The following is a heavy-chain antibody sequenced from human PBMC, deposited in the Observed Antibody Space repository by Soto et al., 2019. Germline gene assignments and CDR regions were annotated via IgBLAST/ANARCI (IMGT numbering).Heavy chain of an antibody. CDR3: AYGSYDFWSGSREWFDP. V-gene: IGHV4-59*12. J-gene: IGHJ5*02. D-gene: IGHD3-3*01. CDR1: GDSINTFF. CDR2: FFHTGTT. Sequence: SETLSLTCTVSGDSINTFFWSWIRQPPGKGLEFKGYFFHTGTTNYNPSPRSRVTISVDTSKNQFSLKLSSVTAADTAVYYCAYGSYDFWSGSREWFDPWGQGTLVTVSS.